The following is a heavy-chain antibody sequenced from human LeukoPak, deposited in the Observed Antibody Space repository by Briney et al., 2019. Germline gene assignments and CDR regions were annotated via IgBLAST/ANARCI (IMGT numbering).Heavy chain of an antibody. Sequence: GGSLRLSCAASGFTFSRYGMHWVRQAPGKGLEWVAFIRYDGSNKYYADSVKGRFTISRDNSKNTLYLQMNSLRAEDTAVYYCAKAVLRGAGSYAFDIWGQGTMVTVSS. J-gene: IGHJ3*02. D-gene: IGHD3-10*01. CDR3: AKAVLRGAGSYAFDI. CDR2: IRYDGSNK. V-gene: IGHV3-30*02. CDR1: GFTFSRYG.